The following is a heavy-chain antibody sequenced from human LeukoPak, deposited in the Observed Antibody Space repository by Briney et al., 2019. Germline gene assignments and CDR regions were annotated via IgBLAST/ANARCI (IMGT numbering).Heavy chain of an antibody. CDR2: IWYGGSNK. Sequence: GSLRLSCAASGFTFSSYGMHWVRQAPGKGLEWVAVIWYGGSNKYYADSVKGRFTISRDNSKNTLYLQMNSLRAEDTAVYYCATYFDYLWAFDYWGQGTLVTVSS. V-gene: IGHV3-33*08. CDR3: ATYFDYLWAFDY. J-gene: IGHJ4*02. CDR1: GFTFSSYG. D-gene: IGHD3-9*01.